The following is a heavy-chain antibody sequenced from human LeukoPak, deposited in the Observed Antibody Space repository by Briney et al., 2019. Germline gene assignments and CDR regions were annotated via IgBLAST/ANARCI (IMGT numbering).Heavy chain of an antibody. Sequence: PSETLSLTCAVYGGSFSGYYWSWIRQPPGKGLEWIGEINHSGSTNYNPSLKSRVTISVGTSKNQFSLKLSSVTAADTAVYYCARFPRPSGLQSGLRNYFDYWGQGTLVTVSS. V-gene: IGHV4-34*01. CDR2: INHSGST. CDR1: GGSFSGYY. J-gene: IGHJ4*02. CDR3: ARFPRPSGLQSGLRNYFDY. D-gene: IGHD5-24*01.